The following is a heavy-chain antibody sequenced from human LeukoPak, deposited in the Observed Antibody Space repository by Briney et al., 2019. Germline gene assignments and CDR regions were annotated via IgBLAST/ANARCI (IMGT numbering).Heavy chain of an antibody. Sequence: SQTLSLTCAISGDSVSSNSAAWNWIRQSPSRGLEWLGRTYYRSKWYNDYAVSVKSRITINPDTSKNQFSLKLSSVTAADTAVYFCAREVATYYYDSSGYYYGTLDYWGQGTLVTVSS. CDR3: AREVATYYYDSSGYYYGTLDY. V-gene: IGHV6-1*01. D-gene: IGHD3-22*01. CDR1: GDSVSSNSAA. CDR2: TYYRSKWYN. J-gene: IGHJ4*02.